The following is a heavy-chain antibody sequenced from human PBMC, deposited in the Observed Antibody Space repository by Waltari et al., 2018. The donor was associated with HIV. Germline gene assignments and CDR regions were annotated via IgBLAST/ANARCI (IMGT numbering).Heavy chain of an antibody. CDR3: ARDQASSNGGYLYYGMDV. D-gene: IGHD6-13*01. V-gene: IGHV1-2*02. J-gene: IGHJ6*02. CDR1: GYTFTGYY. CDR2: INHNSGGK. Sequence: VQLVQSGAVVTKPGASVKVSCKASGYTFTGYYIPWVRQAPGQGLEWGGWINHNSGGKKYAREFQGRDTMTRDTSSRAAYMELSKLRSDDTSVFYCARDQASSNGGYLYYGMDVWGQGTTVTVSS.